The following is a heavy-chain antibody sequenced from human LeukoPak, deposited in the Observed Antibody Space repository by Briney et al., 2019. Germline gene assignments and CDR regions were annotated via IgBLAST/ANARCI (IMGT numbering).Heavy chain of an antibody. D-gene: IGHD1-26*01. CDR2: MYYSGIT. V-gene: IGHV4-39*01. J-gene: IGHJ3*02. CDR1: GGSISSSGYY. CDR3: ARLGYSGSYYERTFDI. Sequence: SETLSLTCTVSGGSISSSGYYWGWIRQPPGKGLEWIGSMYYSGITYYNPSLISRVTISVDTSKNQSSLKLTSVTAADTAVYYCARLGYSGSYYERTFDIWGQGTMVTVSS.